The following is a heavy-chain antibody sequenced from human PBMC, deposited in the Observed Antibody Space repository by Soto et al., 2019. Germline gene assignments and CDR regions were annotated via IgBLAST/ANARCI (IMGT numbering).Heavy chain of an antibody. CDR3: VGRGRTSNGDWFDL. CDR1: GGSISSYY. J-gene: IGHJ5*02. D-gene: IGHD3-3*02. V-gene: IGHV4-59*12. CDR2: IYYSGST. Sequence: PSETLSLTCTVSGGSISSYYWSWIRQPPGKGLEWIGNIYYSGSTNYNPALKSRVTISVDTSKNQFSLSLRSVTAADTAVYFCVGRGRTSNGDWFDLWGQGILVTVS.